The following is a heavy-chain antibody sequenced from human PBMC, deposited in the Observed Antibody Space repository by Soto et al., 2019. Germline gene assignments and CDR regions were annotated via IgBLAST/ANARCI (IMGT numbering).Heavy chain of an antibody. CDR3: ARAYGGNSGCDY. CDR1: GGTFSSYA. J-gene: IGHJ4*02. D-gene: IGHD4-17*01. CDR2: IIPIFGTA. V-gene: IGHV1-69*06. Sequence: ASVKVSCKASGGTFSSYAISWVRQAPGQGLEWMGGIIPIFGTANYAQKFQGRVTITADKSTSTAYMELSSLRSEDTAVYYCARAYGGNSGCDYWGQGTLVTVSS.